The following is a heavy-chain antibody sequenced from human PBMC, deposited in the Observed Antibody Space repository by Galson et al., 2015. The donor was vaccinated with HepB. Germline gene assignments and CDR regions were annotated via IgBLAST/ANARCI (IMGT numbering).Heavy chain of an antibody. D-gene: IGHD6-6*01. V-gene: IGHV1-18*01. CDR2: ISGYNGNT. Sequence: SVKASCKASANTFGNYGISWLRQAPGQGLEWMGWISGYNGNTDYGQKFQGRVTMTTDTSTTTAYVEVRSLKYDDTAVYYCARARYSTSPPDYWGQGTLVTVSS. J-gene: IGHJ4*02. CDR1: ANTFGNYG. CDR3: ARARYSTSPPDY.